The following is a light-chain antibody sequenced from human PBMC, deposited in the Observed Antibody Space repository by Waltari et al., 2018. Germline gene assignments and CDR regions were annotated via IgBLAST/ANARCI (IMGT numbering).Light chain of an antibody. Sequence: SYELTQPPSVSVSPGQTATITCSGDVLPNQFAHWYHQKPGQAPVVVIYKDTERPSGIPERFSGSSSGTTVTLTINGVQAEDEADYYCQSADSSGTWVFGGGTKLTVL. CDR1: VLPNQF. V-gene: IGLV3-25*03. CDR2: KDT. CDR3: QSADSSGTWV. J-gene: IGLJ3*02.